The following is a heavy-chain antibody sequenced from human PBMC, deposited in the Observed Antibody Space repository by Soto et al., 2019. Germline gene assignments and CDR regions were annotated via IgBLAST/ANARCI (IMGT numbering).Heavy chain of an antibody. D-gene: IGHD2-2*01. CDR2: IIPISGTA. CDR1: GGTFSSYA. CDR3: ARSHGSSTNLKIYYYYYYGMDV. J-gene: IGHJ6*02. V-gene: IGHV1-69*01. Sequence: QVQLVQSGAEVKKPGSSVKVSCKASGGTFSSYAISWVRQAPGQGLEWMGGIIPISGTANYAQKFQGRVTITADESTSTAYMELTSQRSEDTAVYYCARSHGSSTNLKIYYYYYYGMDVWGQGTTVTVSS.